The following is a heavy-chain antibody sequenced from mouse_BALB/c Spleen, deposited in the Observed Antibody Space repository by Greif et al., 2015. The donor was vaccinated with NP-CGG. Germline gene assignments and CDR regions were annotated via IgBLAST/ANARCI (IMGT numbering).Heavy chain of an antibody. CDR2: IWGDGST. Sequence: VNVVESGPGLVAPSQSLSITCTVSGFSLTGYGVNWVRQPPGKGLEWLGMIWGDGSTDYNSALKSRLSISKDNSKSQVFLKMNSLQTDDTARYYCAREPYDWYFDVWGAGTTVTVSS. D-gene: IGHD1-1*01. CDR1: GFSLTGYG. J-gene: IGHJ1*01. V-gene: IGHV2-6-7*01. CDR3: AREPYDWYFDV.